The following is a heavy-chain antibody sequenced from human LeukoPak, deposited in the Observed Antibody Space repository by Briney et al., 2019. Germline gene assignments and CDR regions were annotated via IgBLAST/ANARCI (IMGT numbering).Heavy chain of an antibody. CDR1: GFTFSSYS. D-gene: IGHD4-17*01. V-gene: IGHV3-48*01. CDR3: VRGPGVSAVTTMY. CDR2: ISSSGSSI. Sequence: PGGSLRLSCAASGFTFSSYSMNWVRQAPGKGLEWVSYISSSGSSIYYADSVKGRFTISRDNVNKLLYLQMNSLSAEDTAVYYCVRGPGVSAVTTMYWGQGTLVTVSS. J-gene: IGHJ4*02.